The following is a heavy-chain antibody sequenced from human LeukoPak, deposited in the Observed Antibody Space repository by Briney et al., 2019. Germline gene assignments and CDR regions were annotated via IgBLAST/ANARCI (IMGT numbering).Heavy chain of an antibody. J-gene: IGHJ5*02. V-gene: IGHV2-5*02. CDR2: IYWDDDK. D-gene: IGHD4-17*01. CDR3: AHYGVDEGEDNWFDP. Sequence: SGPTLVKPTQTLTLTWTFSGFSLSTSGVGVGWIRHPPGKSLEWLALIYWDDDKRYSPSLKSRLTITKDTSKNQVVLTMTNMDPVDTATYYCAHYGVDEGEDNWFDPWGQGTLVTVSS. CDR1: GFSLSTSGVG.